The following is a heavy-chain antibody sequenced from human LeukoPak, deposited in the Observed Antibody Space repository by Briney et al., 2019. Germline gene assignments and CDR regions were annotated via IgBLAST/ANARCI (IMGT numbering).Heavy chain of an antibody. D-gene: IGHD1-26*01. CDR1: GYTFTGYY. CDR3: ARAPIVGATAHDY. CDR2: INPNSGGT. V-gene: IGHV1-2*02. Sequence: GASVKVSCKASGYTFTGYYMHWVRQAPGQGLEWMGWINPNSGGTNYAQKFQGRVTMTGDTSISTAYMELSRLRSDDTAVYYCARAPIVGATAHDYWGQGTLVTVSS. J-gene: IGHJ4*02.